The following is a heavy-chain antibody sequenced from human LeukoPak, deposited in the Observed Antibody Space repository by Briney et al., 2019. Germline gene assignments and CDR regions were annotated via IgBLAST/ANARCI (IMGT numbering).Heavy chain of an antibody. CDR1: GFTFSSYS. CDR3: ASDSSGWYQYFQH. D-gene: IGHD6-19*01. J-gene: IGHJ1*01. V-gene: IGHV3-21*01. Sequence: GGSLRLSCAASGFTFSSYSMNWVRQAPGKGLAWVSSISSGSSYIYYADSVKGQFTISRDNAKNSLYLQMNSLRAEDTAVYYCASDSSGWYQYFQHWGQGTLVTVSS. CDR2: ISSGSSYI.